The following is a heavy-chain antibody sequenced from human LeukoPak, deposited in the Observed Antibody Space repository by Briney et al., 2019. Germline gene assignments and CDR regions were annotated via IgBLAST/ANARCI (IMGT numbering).Heavy chain of an antibody. CDR3: ARGGGLDV. V-gene: IGHV3-23*01. Sequence: GGSLRLSCAASGFTFTSYSMNWVRQAPGKGLEWVSTISGGGGSTYYADSVKGRFTISRDNAKNSLYLQMSNLRAEDTAVYFCARGGGLDVWGQGATVTVSS. CDR2: ISGGGGST. D-gene: IGHD3-16*01. CDR1: GFTFTSYS. J-gene: IGHJ6*02.